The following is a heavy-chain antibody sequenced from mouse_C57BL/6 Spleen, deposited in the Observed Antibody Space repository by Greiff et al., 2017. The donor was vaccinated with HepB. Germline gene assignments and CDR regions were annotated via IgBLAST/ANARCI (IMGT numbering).Heavy chain of an antibody. CDR1: GYTFTDYE. CDR3: TRRYYGSSVYYYAMDY. Sequence: QVQLKESGAELVRPGASVTLSCKASGYTFTDYEMHWVKQTPVHGLEWIVAIDPDTGGTAYNQKFKGKAILTADKSSSTAYMELRSLTSEDSAVYYCTRRYYGSSVYYYAMDYWGQGTSVTVSS. CDR2: IDPDTGGT. D-gene: IGHD1-1*01. J-gene: IGHJ4*01. V-gene: IGHV1-15*01.